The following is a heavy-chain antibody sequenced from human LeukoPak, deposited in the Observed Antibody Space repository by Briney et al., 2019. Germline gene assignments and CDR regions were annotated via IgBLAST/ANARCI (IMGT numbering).Heavy chain of an antibody. J-gene: IGHJ6*04. D-gene: IGHD6-6*01. CDR1: GGSFSGYY. CDR3: AASIAALDV. CDR2: INHSGST. V-gene: IGHV4-34*01. Sequence: SETLSLTCAVYGGSFSGYYWSWIRQPPGKGLEWIGEINHSGSTNYNPSLKSRVTISVDTSKNQFSLKLSSVTAADTAVYYCAASIAALDVWGKGTTVTVSS.